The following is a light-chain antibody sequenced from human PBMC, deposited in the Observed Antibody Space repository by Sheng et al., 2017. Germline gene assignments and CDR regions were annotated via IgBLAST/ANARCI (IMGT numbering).Light chain of an antibody. Sequence: EIVLTQSPGTLSSSPGERVTLSCRTSQSVSSRDLAWYQQKPGQAPRLLIFGASSRGTGIPARFSGSGSGTEFTLTISSLQSEDFAVYYCQQYNDWPMYTFGQGTKLEIK. CDR3: QQYNDWPMYT. CDR1: QSVSSRD. J-gene: IGKJ2*01. V-gene: IGKV3-15*01. CDR2: GAS.